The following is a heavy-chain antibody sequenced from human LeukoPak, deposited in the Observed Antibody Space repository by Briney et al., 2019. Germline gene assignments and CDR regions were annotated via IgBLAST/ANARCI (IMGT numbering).Heavy chain of an antibody. Sequence: GGSLRLSCAASGFTFSDYYMSWIRQAPGKGLEWVSYISSSGSTIYYADSVKGRFTISRDNAKNSLYLQMNSLRAEDTAVYYCARVQYYYDSSGYFLQSVDAFDIWGQGTMVTVSS. D-gene: IGHD3-22*01. J-gene: IGHJ3*02. V-gene: IGHV3-11*01. CDR3: ARVQYYYDSSGYFLQSVDAFDI. CDR2: ISSSGSTI. CDR1: GFTFSDYY.